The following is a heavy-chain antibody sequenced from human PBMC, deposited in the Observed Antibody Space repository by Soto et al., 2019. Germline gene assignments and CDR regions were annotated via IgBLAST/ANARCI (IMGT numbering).Heavy chain of an antibody. CDR2: ISGSGGTT. V-gene: IGHV3-23*01. Sequence: EVQVLESGGSLVQPGGSLRLSCTASGFNFSNHAMSWVRQAPGKGLEWVSVISGSGGTTYYADSVKGRFTISRDNSKNTLYLQMNSLRAEDTAIYYCAKTAAEVAVDVYPRWFDPWGHGTLVTVSS. CDR3: AKTAAEVAVDVYPRWFDP. J-gene: IGHJ5*02. CDR1: GFNFSNHA. D-gene: IGHD6-25*01.